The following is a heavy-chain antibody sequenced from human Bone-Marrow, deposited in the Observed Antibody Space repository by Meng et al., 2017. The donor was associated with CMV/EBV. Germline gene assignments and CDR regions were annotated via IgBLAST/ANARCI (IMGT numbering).Heavy chain of an antibody. D-gene: IGHD4-23*01. V-gene: IGHV3-53*01. Sequence: GGSLRLSCAASGFTVSSNYMSWVRQAPGKGLEWVSVIYSGGNTYYADSVKGRFTISRDNAKNTLYLQMNSLRVEDTAVYYCARKLPGQNGMDVWGQGTTVTVSS. CDR3: ARKLPGQNGMDV. J-gene: IGHJ6*02. CDR2: IYSGGNT. CDR1: GFTVSSNY.